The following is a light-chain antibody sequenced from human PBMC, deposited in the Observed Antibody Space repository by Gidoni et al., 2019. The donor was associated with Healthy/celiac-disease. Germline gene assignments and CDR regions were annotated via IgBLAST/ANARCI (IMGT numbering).Light chain of an antibody. CDR1: SSDVGSYNL. V-gene: IGLV2-23*02. CDR3: CSYAGSSTLV. J-gene: IGLJ2*01. Sequence: QYALTQPASVSGSPGQSITISCTGTSSDVGSYNLVSWYQQHPAKAPKLMIYEVSKRPSGVSTRFSGSKSGNTASLTISGLQAEDEADYYCCSYAGSSTLVFGGGTKLTVL. CDR2: EVS.